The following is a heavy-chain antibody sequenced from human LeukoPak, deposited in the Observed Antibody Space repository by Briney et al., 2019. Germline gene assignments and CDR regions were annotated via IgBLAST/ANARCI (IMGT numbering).Heavy chain of an antibody. J-gene: IGHJ6*02. CDR3: ARDRMPVTVAGSYYFGMDV. CDR2: ISTYIGNT. V-gene: IGHV1-18*01. CDR1: GYTFTSYG. D-gene: IGHD6-19*01. Sequence: ASVMVSCKASGYTFTSYGITWVRQAPGQGLEWMGWISTYIGNTKYEQKLQGRVTMTTDTSTSTAYMELRSLRPDDTAVYYCARDRMPVTVAGSYYFGMDVWGQGTTVTVSS.